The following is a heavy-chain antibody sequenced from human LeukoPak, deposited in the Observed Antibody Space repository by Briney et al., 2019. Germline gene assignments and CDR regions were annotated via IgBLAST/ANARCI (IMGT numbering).Heavy chain of an antibody. Sequence: ASVKVSCKASGYTFTSYGISWVRQAPGQGLEWMGWISAYNGNTNYAQKFQGRVTMTRNTSISTAYMELSSLRSEDTAVYYCARGPFHIVVVPAHGMDVWGQGTTVTVSS. J-gene: IGHJ6*02. CDR3: ARGPFHIVVVPAHGMDV. D-gene: IGHD2-2*01. CDR2: ISAYNGNT. CDR1: GYTFTSYG. V-gene: IGHV1-18*01.